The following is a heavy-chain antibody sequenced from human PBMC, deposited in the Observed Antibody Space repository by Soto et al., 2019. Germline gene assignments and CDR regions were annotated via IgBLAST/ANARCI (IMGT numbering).Heavy chain of an antibody. CDR2: ISGSGCRQ. Sequence: GGSLRLSCAASGFTFSSYAMGWVRQAPGKGLEWVSTISGSGCRQYYADSVKGRFTISRDNSKNTLYLQMNSLRAEDTAVYYCAKASLVPYYWGQGTLVTVSS. J-gene: IGHJ4*02. D-gene: IGHD1-26*01. CDR1: GFTFSSYA. CDR3: AKASLVPYY. V-gene: IGHV3-23*01.